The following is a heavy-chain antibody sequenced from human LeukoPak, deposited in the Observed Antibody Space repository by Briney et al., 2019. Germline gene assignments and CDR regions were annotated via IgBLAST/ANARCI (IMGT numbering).Heavy chain of an antibody. Sequence: SQTLSLTCTVSGGSISSGSYYWSWIRQPAGKGLEWIGRIYTSGSTNYNPSLKSRVTISVDTSKYQCSLKLSSVTAGDTAVYYCARGSAGLRDDAFDIGGEGTMVTVSS. D-gene: IGHD5-24*01. V-gene: IGHV4-61*02. J-gene: IGHJ3*02. CDR3: ARGSAGLRDDAFDI. CDR1: GGSISSGSYY. CDR2: IYTSGST.